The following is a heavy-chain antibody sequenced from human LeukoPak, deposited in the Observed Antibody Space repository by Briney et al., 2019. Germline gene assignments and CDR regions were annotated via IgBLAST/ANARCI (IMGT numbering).Heavy chain of an antibody. CDR1: GFTFSSYE. D-gene: IGHD3-10*01. Sequence: GGSLRLSCAASGFTFSSYEMNWVRQAPGKGLEWVSYISSSGSTIYYADSVKGRFTISRDNAKNSLYLQMNSLRAEDTAVYYCARHRITMVRGVPGYWGQGTLVTVSS. V-gene: IGHV3-48*03. CDR3: ARHRITMVRGVPGY. CDR2: ISSSGSTI. J-gene: IGHJ4*02.